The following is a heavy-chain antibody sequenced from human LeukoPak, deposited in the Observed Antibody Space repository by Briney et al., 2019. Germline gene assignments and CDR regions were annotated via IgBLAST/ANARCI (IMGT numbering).Heavy chain of an antibody. CDR2: INPNSGGT. J-gene: IGHJ4*02. D-gene: IGHD3-9*01. CDR3: ARDQGRYFDWLLYYFDY. V-gene: IGHV1-2*02. CDR1: GYTFTGYY. Sequence: ASVKVSCKASGYTFTGYYMHWVRQAPGQGLEWMGWINPNSGGTNYAQKFQGRVTMTRDTSISTAYMELSRLRSDDTAVYYCARDQGRYFDWLLYYFDYWGQGTLVTVSS.